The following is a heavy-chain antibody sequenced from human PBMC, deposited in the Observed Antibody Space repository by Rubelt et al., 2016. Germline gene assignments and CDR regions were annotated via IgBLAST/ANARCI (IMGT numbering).Heavy chain of an antibody. CDR1: GFTFSSYG. CDR3: ATDPQNSGRLDY. CDR2: ISYDGSNK. D-gene: IGHD1-26*01. Sequence: GFTFSSYGMHWVRQAPGKGLEWVAVISYDGSNKYYADSVKGRFTISRDNSKNTLYLQMNGLRAEDTAVYYCATDPQNSGRLDYWGQGTLVTVSS. J-gene: IGHJ4*02. V-gene: IGHV3-30*03.